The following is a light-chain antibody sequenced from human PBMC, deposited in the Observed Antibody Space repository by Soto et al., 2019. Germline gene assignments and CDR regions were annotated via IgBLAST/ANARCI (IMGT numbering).Light chain of an antibody. CDR3: SSYTSTNFVI. J-gene: IGLJ2*01. V-gene: IGLV2-14*01. CDR2: YVS. Sequence: QSALTQPASVSGSPGQSITISCTGSSGDIGDYKYVSWYKQHPGKAPKLMIYYVSNRPSGVSNRFSASKSGNTASLTISGLQAEDEADYYCSSYTSTNFVIFGGGTKLTVL. CDR1: SGDIGDYKY.